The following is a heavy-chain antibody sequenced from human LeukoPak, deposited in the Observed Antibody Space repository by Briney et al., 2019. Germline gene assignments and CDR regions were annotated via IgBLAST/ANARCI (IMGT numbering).Heavy chain of an antibody. CDR1: GGSISRYY. V-gene: IGHV4-4*07. CDR2: IYTSGST. CDR3: ARGSLTSPAYYYYMDV. J-gene: IGHJ6*03. D-gene: IGHD3-16*02. Sequence: SETLSLTCTVSGGSISRYYWSWIRQPAGKGLEWIGRIYTSGSTNYNPSLKSRVTMSVDTSKNQFSLKLSSVTAADTAVYYCARGSLTSPAYYYYMDVWGKGTTVTVSS.